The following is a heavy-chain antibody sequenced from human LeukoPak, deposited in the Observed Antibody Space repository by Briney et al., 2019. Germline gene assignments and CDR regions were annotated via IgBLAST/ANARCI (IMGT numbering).Heavy chain of an antibody. V-gene: IGHV3-7*01. CDR1: GFTFGTYW. J-gene: IGHJ4*02. CDR2: INLDGSQK. CDR3: ARKRPNYFDY. Sequence: GGSLRLSCAASGFTFGTYWMAWVRQAPGKGPEWVANINLDGSQKYYVDSVKGRFTISRDNAENSLYLQMNSLRAEDTALYYRARKRPNYFDYWGQGTLVTVSS.